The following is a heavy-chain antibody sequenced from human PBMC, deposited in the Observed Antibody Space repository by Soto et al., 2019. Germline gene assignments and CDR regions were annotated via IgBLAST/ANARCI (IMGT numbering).Heavy chain of an antibody. V-gene: IGHV4-4*07. D-gene: IGHD1-7*01. J-gene: IGHJ3*02. Sequence: PSETLSLTCTVSGGSISSYYCNWIRQPAGKGLEWIGRIDASGSTDYNPSLKSRVTMSVDTSKNQFSLKLSSVTAADTAVYYCARVGKLELQGGAFDIWGQGTIVTVSS. CDR1: GGSISSYY. CDR3: ARVGKLELQGGAFDI. CDR2: IDASGST.